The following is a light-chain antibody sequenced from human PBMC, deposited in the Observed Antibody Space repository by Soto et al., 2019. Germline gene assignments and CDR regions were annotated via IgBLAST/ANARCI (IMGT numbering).Light chain of an antibody. J-gene: IGKJ1*01. CDR3: QQYGNSRT. Sequence: EVVLAQSPGTLSFSAGERATLSCRTSQSTSYNYLAWYQQKPGQAPRLLIYGASCRAAGIPDRFSGSGSGTDFTLTISRLEPEDSAVYYCQQYGNSRTFGQGTKVDI. V-gene: IGKV3-20*01. CDR2: GAS. CDR1: QSTSYNY.